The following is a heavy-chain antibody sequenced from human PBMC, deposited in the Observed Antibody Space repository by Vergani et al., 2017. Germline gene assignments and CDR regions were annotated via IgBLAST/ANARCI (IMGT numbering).Heavy chain of an antibody. Sequence: QVQLQESGPGLVKPSQTLSLTCTVSGGSISRGSYYWSWIRQPAGKGLEWIGRNYTSGSTNYNPSLKSRVTMSVDKSKNQFSLKLGSVTAADTAVYYCAIVRVRYYDCWSGSSEFYYYYYMDVWGKGTTVTVSS. D-gene: IGHD3-3*01. CDR1: GGSISRGSYY. CDR3: AIVRVRYYDCWSGSSEFYYYYYMDV. J-gene: IGHJ6*03. V-gene: IGHV4-61*02. CDR2: NYTSGST.